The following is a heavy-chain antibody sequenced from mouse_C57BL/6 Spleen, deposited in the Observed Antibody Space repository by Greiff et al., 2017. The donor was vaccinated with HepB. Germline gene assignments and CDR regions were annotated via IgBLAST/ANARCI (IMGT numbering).Heavy chain of an antibody. CDR2: INPNYGTT. D-gene: IGHD2-5*01. CDR3: ARSEGYSNYRHWYFDV. J-gene: IGHJ1*03. V-gene: IGHV1-39*01. Sequence: EVQGVESGPELVKPGASVKISCKASGYSFTDYNMNWVKQSNGKSLEWIGVINPNYGTTSYNQKFKGKATLTVDQSSSTAYMQLNSLTSEDSAVYYCARSEGYSNYRHWYFDVWGTGTTVTVSS. CDR1: GYSFTDYN.